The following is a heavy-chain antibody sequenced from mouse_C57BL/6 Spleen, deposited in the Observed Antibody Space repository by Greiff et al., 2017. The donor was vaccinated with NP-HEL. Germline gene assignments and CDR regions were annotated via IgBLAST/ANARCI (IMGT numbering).Heavy chain of an antibody. CDR3: ARSPLCCSSLLDY. Sequence: VQLQQSGPELVKPGASVKIPCKASGYTFTDYNMDWVKQSHGKSLEWIGDINPNNGGTIYNQKFKGKATLTVDKSSSTAYMELRSLTSEDTAVYYCARSPLCCSSLLDYWGQGTTLTVSS. CDR2: INPNNGGT. D-gene: IGHD1-1*01. V-gene: IGHV1-18*01. J-gene: IGHJ2*01. CDR1: GYTFTDYN.